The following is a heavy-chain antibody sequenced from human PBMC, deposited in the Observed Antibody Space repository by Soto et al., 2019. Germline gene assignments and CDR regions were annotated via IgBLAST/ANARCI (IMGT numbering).Heavy chain of an antibody. D-gene: IGHD3-10*01. CDR3: ATNSVGFGELSVLGVYYYYGMDV. V-gene: IGHV1-24*01. CDR1: GYTLTELS. Sequence: ASVKVSCKVSGYTLTELSMHWVRQAPGKGLEWMGGFDPEDGETIYAQKFQGRVTMTEDTSTDTAYMELSSLRSEDTAVYYCATNSVGFGELSVLGVYYYYGMDVWGQGTTVTV. CDR2: FDPEDGET. J-gene: IGHJ6*02.